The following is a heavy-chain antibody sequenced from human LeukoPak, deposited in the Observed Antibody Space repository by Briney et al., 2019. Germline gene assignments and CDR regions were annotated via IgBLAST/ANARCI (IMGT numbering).Heavy chain of an antibody. V-gene: IGHV3-11*01. J-gene: IGHJ5*02. CDR1: GFTFSDYY. Sequence: GGSLRLSCAASGFTFSDYYMSWIRQAPGKGREWVSYISSSGSTIYYADSVKGRFTISRDTAKNSLYLQMNSLRAEDTAVYYCARDKDYILWFDPWGQGTLVTVSS. D-gene: IGHD4-11*01. CDR3: ARDKDYILWFDP. CDR2: ISSSGSTI.